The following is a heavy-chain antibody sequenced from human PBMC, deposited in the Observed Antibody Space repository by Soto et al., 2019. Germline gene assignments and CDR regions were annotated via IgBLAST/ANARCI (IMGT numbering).Heavy chain of an antibody. CDR1: GYSFSSYW. CDR2: IYPGSSSA. CDR3: ARRYCTNSTNCPVGYGLDV. V-gene: IGHV5-51*01. J-gene: IGHJ6*02. Sequence: EVQLVQSGAELKKPGESLMISCETFGYSFSSYWIGWVRQKPGQGLEWMGIIYPGSSSARYSPAFEGRVTISADKSISTTYLRWSSLEASDSATYYCARRYCTNSTNCPVGYGLDVWGQGTTVTVSS. D-gene: IGHD2-8*01.